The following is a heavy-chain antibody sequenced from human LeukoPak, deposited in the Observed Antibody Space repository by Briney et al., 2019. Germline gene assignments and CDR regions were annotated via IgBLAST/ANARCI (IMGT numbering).Heavy chain of an antibody. V-gene: IGHV3-21*01. J-gene: IGHJ4*02. CDR3: ARAPRYGDYAMD. CDR1: GFTFSSYS. Sequence: GGSLRLSCAASGFTFSSYSMNWVRQAPGKGLGWVSSISSSSSYIYYADSVKGLFTISRDNAKNSLYLQMNSLRAEDTAVYYCARAPRYGDYAMDWGQGTLVTVSS. CDR2: ISSSSSYI. D-gene: IGHD4-17*01.